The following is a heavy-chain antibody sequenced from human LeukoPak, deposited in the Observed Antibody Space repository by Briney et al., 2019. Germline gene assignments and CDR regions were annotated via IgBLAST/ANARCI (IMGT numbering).Heavy chain of an antibody. J-gene: IGHJ6*03. CDR2: INPKSGGT. CDR3: ARDKIAATGLQADDYYFYYMDV. V-gene: IGHV1-2*02. Sequence: GASVKVPCKASGYTFTGYYIHWVRQAPGQGLEWMGWINPKSGGTNYAQKFQGRVTMTRDTSIRTVYMELSGLTSDDTALYYCARDKIAATGLQADDYYFYYMDVWGKGTTVTVSS. D-gene: IGHD6-13*01. CDR1: GYTFTGYY.